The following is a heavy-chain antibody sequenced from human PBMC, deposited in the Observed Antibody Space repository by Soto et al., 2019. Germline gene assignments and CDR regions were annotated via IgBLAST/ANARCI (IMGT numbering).Heavy chain of an antibody. V-gene: IGHV1-69*13. CDR1: GGTFSSYA. Sequence: SVKVSCKASGGTFSSYAISWVRQAPGQGLEWMGGIVPTFGTANYAQKFQGRVTITADESTSTAYMELSSLRSEDTAVYYCAREVAVAIFGVVSDYYYGMDVWGQGTTVTVSS. D-gene: IGHD3-3*01. CDR3: AREVAVAIFGVVSDYYYGMDV. J-gene: IGHJ6*02. CDR2: IVPTFGTA.